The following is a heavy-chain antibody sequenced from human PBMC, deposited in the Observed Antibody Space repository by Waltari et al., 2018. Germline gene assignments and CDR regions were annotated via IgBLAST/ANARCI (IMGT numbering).Heavy chain of an antibody. Sequence: EVQLLESGGGLVQPGGSLRLSCAASGFTFSSYAMSWVRQAPGKGLEWVSAISGSGGSTYYADSVKGRFTISRDKSKNTLYLQMNSLRAEDTAVYYCAKGAVGPLGYCTGGVCYRHFDYWGQGTLVTVSS. CDR2: ISGSGGST. CDR3: AKGAVGPLGYCTGGVCYRHFDY. J-gene: IGHJ4*02. CDR1: GFTFSSYA. V-gene: IGHV3-23*01. D-gene: IGHD2-8*02.